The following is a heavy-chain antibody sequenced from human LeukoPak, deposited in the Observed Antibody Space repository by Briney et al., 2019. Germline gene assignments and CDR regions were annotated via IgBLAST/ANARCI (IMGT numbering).Heavy chain of an antibody. D-gene: IGHD4-11*01. J-gene: IGHJ6*03. CDR1: GYTFTSYG. V-gene: IGHV1-18*01. Sequence: ASVKVSCKASGYTFTSYGISWVRQAPGQGLEWMGWISAYNGNTNYAQKLQGRVTMTTDTSTSTAYTELRSLRSDDTAVYYCARDSETTVTTYYYYYYMDVWGKGTTVTVSS. CDR2: ISAYNGNT. CDR3: ARDSETTVTTYYYYYYMDV.